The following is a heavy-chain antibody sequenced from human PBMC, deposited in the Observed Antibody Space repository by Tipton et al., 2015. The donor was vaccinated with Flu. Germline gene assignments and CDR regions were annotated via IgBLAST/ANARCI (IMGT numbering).Heavy chain of an antibody. CDR1: GYTFTSYG. V-gene: IGHV1-18*04. CDR3: ARDRTMVRGVMGGCAPGY. D-gene: IGHD3-10*01. Sequence: QSGPEVKKPGASVKVSCKASGYTFTSYGISWVRQAPGQGLEWMGWISAYNGNTNYAQKLQGRVTMTTDTSTSTAYMELRSLRSDDTAVYYCARDRTMVRGVMGGCAPGYWGQGTLVTVSS. J-gene: IGHJ4*02. CDR2: ISAYNGNT.